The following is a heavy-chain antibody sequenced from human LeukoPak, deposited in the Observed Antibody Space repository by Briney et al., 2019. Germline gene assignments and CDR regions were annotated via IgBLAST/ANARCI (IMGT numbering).Heavy chain of an antibody. Sequence: PGGSLRLSCAASGFTFSSYNMHWVRQATGKGLEWVSAIGTAGDTYYPGSVKGRFTISRENAKNSLYLQKNSLRAGDTAVYYCARGGGSGSYYPGGYYFDYWGQGTLVTVSS. D-gene: IGHD3-10*01. CDR2: IGTAGDT. J-gene: IGHJ4*02. V-gene: IGHV3-13*01. CDR1: GFTFSSYN. CDR3: ARGGGSGSYYPGGYYFDY.